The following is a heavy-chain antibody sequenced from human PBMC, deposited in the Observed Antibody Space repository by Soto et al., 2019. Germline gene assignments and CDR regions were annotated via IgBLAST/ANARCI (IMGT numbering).Heavy chain of an antibody. V-gene: IGHV5-51*01. CDR3: ARRVGYCSGGRCYSFDY. CDR1: GYSFTTYW. J-gene: IGHJ4*01. Sequence: LGESLKISCRGSGYSFTTYWFGWVRQMPGKGLEWVGIIYPDDTDTRYSPSFHGQVTISADKSSSTSYLQLSSLKASDTAMYYCARRVGYCSGGRCYSFDYWGQGTLVTVSS. CDR2: IYPDDTDT. D-gene: IGHD2-15*01.